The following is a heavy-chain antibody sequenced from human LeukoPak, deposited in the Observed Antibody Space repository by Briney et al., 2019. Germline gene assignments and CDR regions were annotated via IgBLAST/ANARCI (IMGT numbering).Heavy chain of an antibody. CDR3: ARALRGSWPRPHGY. V-gene: IGHV4-34*01. Sequence: PSETLSLTCAVYGGSFSGYYWSWIRQPPGKGLEWIGEINHSGSTNYNPSLKSRVTISVDTSKNQFSLKLSSVTAADTAVYYCARALRGSWPRPHGYWGQGTLVTVSS. CDR2: INHSGST. D-gene: IGHD6-13*01. J-gene: IGHJ4*02. CDR1: GGSFSGYY.